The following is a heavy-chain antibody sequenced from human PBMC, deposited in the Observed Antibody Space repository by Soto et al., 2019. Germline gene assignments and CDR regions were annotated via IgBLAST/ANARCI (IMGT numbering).Heavy chain of an antibody. D-gene: IGHD1-1*01. CDR2: ISYDGSNK. J-gene: IGHJ6*02. CDR1: GFTFSSYA. Sequence: QVQLVESGGGVVQPGRSLRLSCAASGFTFSSYAMHWVRQAPGKGLEWVAVISYDGSNKYYADSVKGRFTISRDNSKNTLYLQMNSLRAEDTAVYYCARDDRGLDRYYYYYGMDVWGQGTTVTVSS. CDR3: ARDDRGLDRYYYYYGMDV. V-gene: IGHV3-30-3*01.